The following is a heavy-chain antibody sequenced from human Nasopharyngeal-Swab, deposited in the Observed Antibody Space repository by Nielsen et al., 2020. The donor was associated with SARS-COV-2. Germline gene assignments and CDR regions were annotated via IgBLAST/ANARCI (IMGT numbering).Heavy chain of an antibody. CDR3: AKDPDGDYGGNWFDP. D-gene: IGHD4-17*01. CDR1: GFTFSSYA. CDR2: ISGSGGST. V-gene: IGHV3-23*01. J-gene: IGHJ5*02. Sequence: GESLKISCAASGFTFSSYAMSWVRQAPGKGLEWVSAISGSGGSTYYADSVKGRLTISRDNSKNTLYLQMNSLRAEDTAVYYCAKDPDGDYGGNWFDPWGQGTLVTVSS.